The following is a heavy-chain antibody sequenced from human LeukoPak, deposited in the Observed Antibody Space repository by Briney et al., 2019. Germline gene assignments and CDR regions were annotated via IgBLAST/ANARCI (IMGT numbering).Heavy chain of an antibody. CDR1: GGTFSSYA. V-gene: IGHV1-69*13. CDR2: IIPIFGTA. Sequence: GASVKVSCKASGGTFSSYAISWVRQAPGQGPEWMGGIIPIFGTANYAQKFQGRVTITADESTSTAYMELSSLRSDDTAVYYCARDLRYSSGWSASGMDVWGKGTTVTISS. D-gene: IGHD6-19*01. J-gene: IGHJ6*03. CDR3: ARDLRYSSGWSASGMDV.